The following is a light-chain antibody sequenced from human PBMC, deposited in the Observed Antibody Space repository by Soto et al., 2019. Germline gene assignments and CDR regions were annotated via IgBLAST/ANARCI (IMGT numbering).Light chain of an antibody. CDR3: QQRSKWPLT. CDR2: DAS. J-gene: IGKJ4*01. CDR1: QSVSSY. Sequence: EIVLTQSPATLSVSPGERATLFCRASQSVSSYLAWLQQKPGQAPRLLIYDASNRATGIPARFSGSGSGTDFTLTISSLEPEDFAVYYCQQRSKWPLTFGGGTKVEIK. V-gene: IGKV3-11*01.